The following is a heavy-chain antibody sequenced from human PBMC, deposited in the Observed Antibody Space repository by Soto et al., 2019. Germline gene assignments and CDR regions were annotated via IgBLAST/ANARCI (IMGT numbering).Heavy chain of an antibody. CDR1: GGTFSSYT. CDR2: IIPILGIA. J-gene: IGHJ5*02. D-gene: IGHD3-3*01. CDR3: ASAPEGSASGYYRNWFDP. Sequence: SVKVSCKASGGTFSSYTISWVRQAPGQGLEWMGRIIPILGIANYAQKFQGRVTITADKSTSIVYMELSSLRSEDMAVYYCASAPEGSASGYYRNWFDPWGQGTLVTVSS. V-gene: IGHV1-69*02.